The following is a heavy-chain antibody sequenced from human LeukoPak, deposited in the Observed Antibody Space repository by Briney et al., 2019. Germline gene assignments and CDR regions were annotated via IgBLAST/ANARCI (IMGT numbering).Heavy chain of an antibody. D-gene: IGHD6-13*01. V-gene: IGHV3-21*01. CDR3: ARVLSSSWYVYFDY. CDR1: GFTFSSYS. J-gene: IGHJ4*02. Sequence: GGSLRLSCAASGFTFSSYSMNWVRQAPGKGLEWVSSISSGSSYIYYADSVKGRFTISRDNAKNSLYLQMNSLRAEDTAVYCCARVLSSSWYVYFDYWGQGTLVTVSS. CDR2: ISSGSSYI.